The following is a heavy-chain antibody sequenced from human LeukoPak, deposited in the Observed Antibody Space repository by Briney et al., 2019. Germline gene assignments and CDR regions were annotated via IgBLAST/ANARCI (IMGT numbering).Heavy chain of an antibody. Sequence: PGGSLRLSCATSGFTFSSSTFGSYTMNWVRQAPGKCLEWVSSISSTGTYIYYTDSVKGRFTISRDNDNSLMYLQMNSLRADDTAVYYCARDLDYSTGFVYWGQGTLVTASS. CDR3: ARDLDYSTGFVY. CDR2: ISSTGTYI. J-gene: IGHJ4*02. D-gene: IGHD4-11*01. CDR1: GFTFSSSTFGSYT. V-gene: IGHV3-21*01.